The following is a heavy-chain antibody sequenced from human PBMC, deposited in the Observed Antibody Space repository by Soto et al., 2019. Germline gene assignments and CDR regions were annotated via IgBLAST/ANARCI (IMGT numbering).Heavy chain of an antibody. CDR2: IIPIFGTA. V-gene: IGHV1-69*13. CDR1: GGTFSSYA. J-gene: IGHJ1*01. Sequence: SVKVSCKASGGTFSSYAISWVRQSPGQGLEWMGGIIPIFGTANYAQKFQGRVTITADESTSTAYMELSSLRSEDTAVYYCASFSSFNSAKYFQHWGQGTLVTVSS. CDR3: ASFSSFNSAKYFQH.